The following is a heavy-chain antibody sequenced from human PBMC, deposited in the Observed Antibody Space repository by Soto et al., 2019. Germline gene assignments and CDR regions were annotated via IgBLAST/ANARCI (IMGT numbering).Heavy chain of an antibody. CDR3: AKSNWFDP. V-gene: IGHV3-11*04. CDR1: GFIFTDYY. CDR2: ISSGGSGI. J-gene: IGHJ5*02. Sequence: PGGSLRLSCAASGFIFTDYYMSWIRQAPGKGLEWVSYISSGGSGIYYADSVKGRFTISRDSAKTSLYLQMNSLRAEDTAVYYCAKSNWFDPWGQGTLVTVSS.